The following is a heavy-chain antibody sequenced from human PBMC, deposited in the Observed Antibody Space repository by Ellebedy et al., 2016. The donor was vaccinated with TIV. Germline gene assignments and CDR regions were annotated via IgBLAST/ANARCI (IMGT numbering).Heavy chain of an antibody. CDR1: GGSISITSYY. Sequence: MPSETLSLTCTVSGGSISITSYYWGWIRQPPGKGLEWIGSIYYDGSTYYNPSLKSRVTISKDTSKNQFSLKLTSVTAADTAVYYCARQYNYGTSGYYVDYWGQGTLLTVSS. D-gene: IGHD3-22*01. J-gene: IGHJ4*02. CDR3: ARQYNYGTSGYYVDY. V-gene: IGHV4-39*01. CDR2: IYYDGST.